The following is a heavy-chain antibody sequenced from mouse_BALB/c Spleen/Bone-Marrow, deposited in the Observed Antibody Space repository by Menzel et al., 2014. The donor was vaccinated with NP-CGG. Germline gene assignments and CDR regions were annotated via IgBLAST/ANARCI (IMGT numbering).Heavy chain of an antibody. Sequence: EVKLVESGGGLVQPGGSLKLSCAASGFTFSCYGMSWVRQTPDKRLELVATINSNGGSTYYPDSVKGRFTISRDNAKNTLYLQMSSLKSEDTAMYYCARDSNDYWGQGTTLTVSS. J-gene: IGHJ2*01. CDR3: ARDSNDY. V-gene: IGHV5-6-3*01. CDR2: INSNGGST. CDR1: GFTFSCYG.